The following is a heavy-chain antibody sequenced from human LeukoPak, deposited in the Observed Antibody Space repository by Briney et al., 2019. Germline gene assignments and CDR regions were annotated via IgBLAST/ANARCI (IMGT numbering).Heavy chain of an antibody. CDR3: ARSAAVTGQFDF. V-gene: IGHV4-4*02. CDR2: IYHAGST. J-gene: IGHJ4*02. D-gene: IGHD6-19*01. CDR1: GASISSSNW. Sequence: PSGTLSLTCTVSGASISSSNWWTWVLQAPGEALEWIGEIYHAGSTKYNPSLRSRLTISVDKSKNSFSLSLTSVTAADTAFYYCARSAAVTGQFDFWGQGTLVTVSS.